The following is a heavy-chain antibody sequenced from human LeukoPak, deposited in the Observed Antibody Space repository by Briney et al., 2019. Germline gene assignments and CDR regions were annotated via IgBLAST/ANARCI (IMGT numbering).Heavy chain of an antibody. CDR3: ARGYCSGGSCYGDYYYGMDV. D-gene: IGHD2-15*01. Sequence: GSVKVSCKVSGYTLTELSMHWVRQAPGKGIEWMGGFDPEDGETIYAQNFHGRVTMTEDTSTDTAYMELSSLRSEDTAVYYCARGYCSGGSCYGDYYYGMDVWGQGTTVTVSS. CDR2: FDPEDGET. CDR1: GYTLTELS. V-gene: IGHV1-24*01. J-gene: IGHJ6*02.